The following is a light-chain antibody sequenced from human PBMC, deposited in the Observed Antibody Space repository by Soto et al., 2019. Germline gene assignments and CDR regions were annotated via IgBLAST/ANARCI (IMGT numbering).Light chain of an antibody. Sequence: EIVLTQSPGTLSLSPGERATRSCRASQSVSSSYLAWYQQKPGQAPRLLIYDTSTRATGIPDRFSGSGSETDFTLTISRLEPEDFAVYFCQHYGSSRTFGQGTKV. CDR2: DTS. J-gene: IGKJ1*01. CDR3: QHYGSSRT. CDR1: QSVSSSY. V-gene: IGKV3-20*01.